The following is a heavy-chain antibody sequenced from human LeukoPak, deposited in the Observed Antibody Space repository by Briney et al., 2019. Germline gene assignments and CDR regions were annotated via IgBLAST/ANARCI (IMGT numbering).Heavy chain of an antibody. J-gene: IGHJ4*02. CDR3: ARSHDYGDYGIDY. Sequence: SVKVSCKASGGTFSSYAISWVRQAPGQGLEWMGGIIPIFGTANYAQKFQGRVTITADESTSTAYMELSSLRSEDTAVYYCARSHDYGDYGIDYWGQGTLVTVSS. CDR2: IIPIFGTA. V-gene: IGHV1-69*13. D-gene: IGHD4-17*01. CDR1: GGTFSSYA.